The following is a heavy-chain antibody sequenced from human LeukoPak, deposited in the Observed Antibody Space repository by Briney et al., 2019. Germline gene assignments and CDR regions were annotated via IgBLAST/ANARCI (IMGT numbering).Heavy chain of an antibody. J-gene: IGHJ4*02. CDR3: ARQNYDVDY. CDR2: IFSSGST. D-gene: IGHD3-3*01. V-gene: IGHV4-39*01. Sequence: TPSETLSLTCSVSGGSISSSSNYWGWIRQPPGEGLEWIGSIFSSGSTYYNPSLKSRVTISVDTSKNQFSLKLTSVTAADTAVYYCARQNYDVDYWGQGTLVTVSS. CDR1: GGSISSSSNY.